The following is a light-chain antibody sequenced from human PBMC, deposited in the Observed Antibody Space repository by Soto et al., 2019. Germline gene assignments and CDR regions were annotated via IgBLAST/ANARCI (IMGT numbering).Light chain of an antibody. Sequence: QSALTQPASVSGSPGQSITISCTGSSSDVGGYNYVSWYQQHPGKAPKLMIYEVSNRPSGVSNRFSGSKSGNTASLSISGLPAEDEADYYCSSYTSSSTHGVFGRGTKVIVL. V-gene: IGLV2-14*01. CDR2: EVS. CDR1: SSDVGGYNY. CDR3: SSYTSSSTHGV. J-gene: IGLJ3*02.